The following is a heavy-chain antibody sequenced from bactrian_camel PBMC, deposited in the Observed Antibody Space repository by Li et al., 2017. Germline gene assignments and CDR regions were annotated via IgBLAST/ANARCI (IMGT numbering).Heavy chain of an antibody. V-gene: IGHV3S53*01. D-gene: IGHD1*01. CDR2: IDSDGRT. CDR1: GNTYNTNC. CDR3: ATVCTLAWVPPLRDNY. Sequence: HVQLVESGGALVQPGGSLRLSCKAPGNTYNTNCMAWFRQAPGKEREGVAAIDSDGRTTYTDSVKGRFTISKDNAKNTVNLQMNSLKPEDSGTYYCATVCTLAWVPPLRDNYWGQGTQVTVS. J-gene: IGHJ4*01.